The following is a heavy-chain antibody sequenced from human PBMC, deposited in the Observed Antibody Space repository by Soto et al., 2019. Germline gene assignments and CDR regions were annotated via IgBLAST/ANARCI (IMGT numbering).Heavy chain of an antibody. CDR2: IYSGGST. CDR1: GFTVSSNY. J-gene: IGHJ6*02. CDR3: ARDSRSYYYYYGMGV. V-gene: IGHV3-53*01. Sequence: GGSLRLSCAASGFTVSSNYMSWVRQAPGKGLEWVSVIYSGGSTYYADSVKGRFTISRDNSKNTLYLQMNSLRAEDTAVYFCARDSRSYYYYYGMGVWGQGTKVTVSS.